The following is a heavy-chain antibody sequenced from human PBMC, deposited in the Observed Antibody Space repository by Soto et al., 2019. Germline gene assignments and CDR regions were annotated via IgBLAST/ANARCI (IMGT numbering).Heavy chain of an antibody. Sequence: ASVKVSCKVSGYTLTETSIHWVRQAPGIGLEWMGGSNPEDGETIYAQKVQGRVIMTEDTSTDTAYMELSSLRSEDTAVYYCVTVLPKFQKDYYDSSDFFDNFDYWG. D-gene: IGHD3-22*01. J-gene: IGHJ4*01. CDR1: GYTLTETS. CDR3: VTVLPKFQKDYYDSSDFFDNFDY. V-gene: IGHV1-24*01. CDR2: SNPEDGET.